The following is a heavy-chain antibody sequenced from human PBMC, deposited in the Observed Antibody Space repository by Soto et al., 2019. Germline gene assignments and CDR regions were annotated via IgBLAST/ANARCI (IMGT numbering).Heavy chain of an antibody. J-gene: IGHJ5*02. Sequence: QVQLVESGGGVVQPGRSLRLSCAASGFTFSSYAMHWVRQAPGKGLEWVAVISYDGSNKYYADSVKGRFTISRDNSKNTLYLQMNSLRAEDTAVYYCARAFDAYIVLMVYAGGWFDPWGQGTLVTVSS. D-gene: IGHD2-8*01. CDR1: GFTFSSYA. V-gene: IGHV3-30-3*01. CDR2: ISYDGSNK. CDR3: ARAFDAYIVLMVYAGGWFDP.